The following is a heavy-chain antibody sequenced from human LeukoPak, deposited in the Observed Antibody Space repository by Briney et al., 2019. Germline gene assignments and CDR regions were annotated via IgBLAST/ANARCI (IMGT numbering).Heavy chain of an antibody. Sequence: PSQTLSLTCTVSGGSISSGGYYWSWIRQPAGKGLEWIGRIYTSGSTNYSPSLKSRVTISVDTSNNQFSLKLSSVTAADTAVYYCARQTGSGLFILPGGQGTLVTVSS. J-gene: IGHJ4*02. D-gene: IGHD3/OR15-3a*01. V-gene: IGHV4-61*02. CDR2: IYTSGST. CDR1: GGSISSGGYY. CDR3: ARQTGSGLFILP.